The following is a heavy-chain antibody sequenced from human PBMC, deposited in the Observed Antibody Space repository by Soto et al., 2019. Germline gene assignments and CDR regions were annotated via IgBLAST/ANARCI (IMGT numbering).Heavy chain of an antibody. V-gene: IGHV1-69*02. D-gene: IGHD2-15*01. J-gene: IGHJ6*02. CDR2: IIPILGIA. CDR3: ARTYVSGVSCSGQTSYYYGMDV. Sequence: QVQLVQSGAEVKKPGSSVKVSCKASGGTFSSYTISWVRQAPGQGLEWMGRIIPILGIANYEQKFQGRVTITADKSTSTAYMELSSLRSEDTALYYCARTYVSGVSCSGQTSYYYGMDVWAQGTTLTVSS. CDR1: GGTFSSYT.